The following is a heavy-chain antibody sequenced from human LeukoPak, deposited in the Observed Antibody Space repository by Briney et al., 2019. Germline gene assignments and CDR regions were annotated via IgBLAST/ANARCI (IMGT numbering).Heavy chain of an antibody. J-gene: IGHJ4*02. CDR3: AKDGYDILTGYLHLDY. D-gene: IGHD3-9*01. CDR1: GFTFSSYG. V-gene: IGHV3-30*18. CDR2: ISYDGSNK. Sequence: GGSLRLSCAASGFTFSSYGMHWVRQAPGKGLEWVAVISYDGSNKYYADSVKGRFTISRDNSKNTLYLQMNSLRAEDTAVYYCAKDGYDILTGYLHLDYWGQGTLVTVSS.